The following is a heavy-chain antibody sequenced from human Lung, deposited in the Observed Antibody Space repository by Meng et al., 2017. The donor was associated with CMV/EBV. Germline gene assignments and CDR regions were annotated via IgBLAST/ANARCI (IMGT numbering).Heavy chain of an antibody. CDR3: ARTQIAVEAGGTKTKYYFYGLDV. D-gene: IGHD6-13*01. V-gene: IGHV1-8*02. Sequence: ASVKVSCKASGYTLRTYDINWVRQATGQGLEWMGWMNANSGNTGYAQKFQGRVSMTRDTSTSTAYMELTSLRSEDTAVYYCARTQIAVEAGGTKTKYYFYGLDVWGQGTTVTVSS. CDR1: GYTLRTYD. CDR2: MNANSGNT. J-gene: IGHJ6*02.